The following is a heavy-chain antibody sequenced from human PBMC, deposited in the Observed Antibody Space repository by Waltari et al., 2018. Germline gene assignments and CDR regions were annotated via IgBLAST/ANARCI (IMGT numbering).Heavy chain of an antibody. D-gene: IGHD3-16*01. Sequence: EVQLVESGDGLVKPGGSLRLSCAAYGFIFNTFAMNWVRQAPGKGLEWVSSISSRSTYIYYADSVKGRFTISRDNARSSLFLQMNSLRAEDTAVYYCARDEGGQYQGDFDYWGQGTLVSVSS. J-gene: IGHJ4*02. CDR3: ARDEGGQYQGDFDY. CDR1: GFIFNTFA. CDR2: ISSRSTYI. V-gene: IGHV3-21*01.